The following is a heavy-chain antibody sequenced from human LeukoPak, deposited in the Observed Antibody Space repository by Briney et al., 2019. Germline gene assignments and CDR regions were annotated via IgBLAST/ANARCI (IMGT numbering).Heavy chain of an antibody. D-gene: IGHD4-17*01. V-gene: IGHV4-39*07. CDR1: GGSITSTDYY. J-gene: IGHJ4*02. Sequence: PSETLSLTCTVSGGSITSTDYYWGWIRQPPGKGLEWIGSIYYSGSTYYNPSLKSRVTISVDTSKNQFSLKLSSVTAADTAVYYCARDPYLYGDRTYFDYWGQGTLVTVSS. CDR3: ARDPYLYGDRTYFDY. CDR2: IYYSGST.